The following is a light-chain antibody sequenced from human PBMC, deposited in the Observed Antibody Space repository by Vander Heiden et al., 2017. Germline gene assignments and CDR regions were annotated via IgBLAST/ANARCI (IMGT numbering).Light chain of an antibody. CDR2: DAS. Sequence: DTQMTHSPSSLSASVGDRVTITCQASQDISNYLNWYQQKPGKAPKLLIYDASNLETGVPSRFSGSGSGTDFTFTISSLQPEDIATYYCQQDDNLPLTFGGGTKVEIK. V-gene: IGKV1-33*01. J-gene: IGKJ4*01. CDR3: QQDDNLPLT. CDR1: QDISNY.